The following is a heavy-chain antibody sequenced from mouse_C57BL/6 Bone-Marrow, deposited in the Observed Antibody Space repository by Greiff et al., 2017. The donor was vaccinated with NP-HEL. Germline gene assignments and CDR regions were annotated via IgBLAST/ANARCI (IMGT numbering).Heavy chain of an antibody. V-gene: IGHV1-52*01. CDR1: GYTFTSYW. CDR3: ARRDTTVVEGGFAY. CDR2: IDPSDSET. D-gene: IGHD1-1*01. Sequence: QVQLQQPGAGLVRPGSSVKLSCKASGYTFTSYWMHWVKQRPIQGLEWIGNIDPSDSETHYNQKFKDKATLTVDKSSSTAYMQLSSLTSEDSAVYYCARRDTTVVEGGFAYWGQGTLVTVSA. J-gene: IGHJ3*01.